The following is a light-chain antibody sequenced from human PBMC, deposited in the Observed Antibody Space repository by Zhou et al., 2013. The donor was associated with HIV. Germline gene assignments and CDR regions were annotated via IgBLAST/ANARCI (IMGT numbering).Light chain of an antibody. CDR2: TAS. J-gene: IGKJ1*01. CDR1: QGINNW. CDR3: QQSYSTPRT. Sequence: DIQMTQSPSSVSASVGDRVIITCRASQGINNWLVWYQQKPGKAPKLLIKTASTLQSGVPSRFSGSGSGTDFTLTISSLQPEDFATYYCQQSYSTPRTFGQGTKVEIK. V-gene: IGKV1-39*01.